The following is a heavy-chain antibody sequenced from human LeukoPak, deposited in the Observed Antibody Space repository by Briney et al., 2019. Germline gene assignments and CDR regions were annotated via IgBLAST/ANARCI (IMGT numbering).Heavy chain of an antibody. CDR1: GFIFSDYY. D-gene: IGHD3-3*01. V-gene: IGHV3-11*04. Sequence: GTSLRLSCAASGFIFSDYYMSWIRQAPGKGLEWVSHISGSGRTIYDADSVKGRFTTSRDNAQNSLYLQMNSLRAEDTAVYFCTRVSWRGEIYWGQGTLVSVSS. CDR2: ISGSGRTI. J-gene: IGHJ4*02. CDR3: TRVSWRGEIY.